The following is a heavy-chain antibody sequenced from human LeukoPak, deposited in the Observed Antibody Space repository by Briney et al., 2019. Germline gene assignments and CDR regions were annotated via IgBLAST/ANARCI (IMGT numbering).Heavy chain of an antibody. Sequence: GGAVRLSCAASGFTSSNYWMSWVRQGPGKGLEWVASIKQDGSEKYYVDSVKGRFTISRDNAKNSLSLQMNSLRAEDTAVYYCARFGAAALGFDIWGQGTMVTVSS. CDR1: GFTSSNYW. CDR3: ARFGAAALGFDI. J-gene: IGHJ3*02. CDR2: IKQDGSEK. V-gene: IGHV3-7*04. D-gene: IGHD6-13*01.